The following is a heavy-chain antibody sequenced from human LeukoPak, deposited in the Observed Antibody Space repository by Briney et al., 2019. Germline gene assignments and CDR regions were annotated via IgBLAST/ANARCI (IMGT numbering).Heavy chain of an antibody. J-gene: IGHJ4*02. Sequence: GESLKISCKGSGYSFTSYWIGWGRQMPGKGLEWMGIIFPGDSDTRYTPSFQGQVTMSADKSINTAYLQGSSLKASDTAMYYCARRQGCSSTSCPPDYWGQGTLVTVSP. D-gene: IGHD2-2*01. CDR2: IFPGDSDT. CDR1: GYSFTSYW. CDR3: ARRQGCSSTSCPPDY. V-gene: IGHV5-51*01.